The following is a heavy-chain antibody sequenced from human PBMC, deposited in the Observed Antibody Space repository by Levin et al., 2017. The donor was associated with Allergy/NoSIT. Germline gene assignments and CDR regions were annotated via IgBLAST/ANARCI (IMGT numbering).Heavy chain of an antibody. Sequence: GESLKISCAASGFTFSSYAMSWVRQAPGKGLEWVSAISGSGGSTYYADSVKGRFTISRDNSKNTLYLQMNSLRAEDTAVYYCAKDRLEQQLGPWGQGTLVTVSS. J-gene: IGHJ5*02. CDR1: GFTFSSYA. CDR2: ISGSGGST. CDR3: AKDRLEQQLGP. D-gene: IGHD6-13*01. V-gene: IGHV3-23*01.